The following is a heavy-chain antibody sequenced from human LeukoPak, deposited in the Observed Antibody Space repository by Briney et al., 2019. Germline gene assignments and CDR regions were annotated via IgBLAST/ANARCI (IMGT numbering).Heavy chain of an antibody. V-gene: IGHV3-66*02. CDR3: ARGLTSHFWSGYPQNYYFDY. J-gene: IGHJ4*02. CDR1: GFTVSSNY. D-gene: IGHD3-3*02. CDR2: IYSGGST. Sequence: PGGSLRLSCAASGFTVSSNYMSWVRQAPGKGLEWVSVIYSGGSTYYADSVKGRFTISRDNSKNTLYLQMNSLRAEDTAVYYCARGLTSHFWSGYPQNYYFDYWGQGTLVTVSS.